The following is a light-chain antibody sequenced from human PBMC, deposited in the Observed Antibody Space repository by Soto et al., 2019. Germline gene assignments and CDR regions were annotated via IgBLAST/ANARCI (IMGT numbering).Light chain of an antibody. CDR3: QQSYSTPRT. CDR2: AAS. CDR1: EKMTRY. J-gene: IGKJ1*01. Sequence: DIQLIQSPSSLSSSVGDRVTITCRADEKMTRYLNWYQQKPGTAPKLLIYAASNLQSGVPSRCSGRGSGADFILTISSLQPEDSATYYCQQSYSTPRTFGQGTKVEVK. V-gene: IGKV1-39*01.